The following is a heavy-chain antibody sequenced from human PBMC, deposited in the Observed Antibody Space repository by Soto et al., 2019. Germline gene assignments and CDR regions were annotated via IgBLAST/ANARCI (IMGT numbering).Heavy chain of an antibody. V-gene: IGHV3-30*18. CDR3: AKAPRTYDFPYYFDS. CDR2: ISYDGSNQ. CDR1: GFTFNIYG. Sequence: PGGSLRLSCAASGFTFNIYGMHWFRQAPDKGLEWVALISYDGSNQYYADSVKGRFTISRDDSKDTLYLQMNSLRAEDTAVYYCAKAPRTYDFPYYFDSWGQGTLVTV. J-gene: IGHJ4*02. D-gene: IGHD3-22*01.